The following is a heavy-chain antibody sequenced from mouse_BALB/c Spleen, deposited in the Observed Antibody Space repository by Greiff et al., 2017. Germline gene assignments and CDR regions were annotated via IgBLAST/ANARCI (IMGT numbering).Heavy chain of an antibody. CDR1: GYTFTDYA. V-gene: IGHV1S137*01. D-gene: IGHD2-1*01. Sequence: QVQLQQSGAELVRPGVSVKISCKGSGYTFTDYAMHWVQQSHAKSLEWIGVISTYYGDASYNQKFKGKATMTVDKSSSTAYMELARLTSEDSAIYYCARDYGNYEAWFAYWGQGTLVTVSA. CDR3: ARDYGNYEAWFAY. J-gene: IGHJ3*01. CDR2: ISTYYGDA.